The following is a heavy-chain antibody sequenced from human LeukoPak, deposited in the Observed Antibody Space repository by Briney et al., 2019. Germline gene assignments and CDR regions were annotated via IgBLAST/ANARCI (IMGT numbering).Heavy chain of an antibody. CDR3: AKEGGQWLVLPKNYFDY. D-gene: IGHD6-19*01. CDR2: ISGSGGST. V-gene: IGHV3-23*01. J-gene: IGHJ4*02. CDR1: GFNVSTNY. Sequence: GGSLRLSCAASGFNVSTNYMSWVRQAPGKGLEWVSAISGSGGSTYYADSVKGRFTISRDNSKNTLYLQMNSLRAEDTAVYYCAKEGGQWLVLPKNYFDYWGQGTLVTASS.